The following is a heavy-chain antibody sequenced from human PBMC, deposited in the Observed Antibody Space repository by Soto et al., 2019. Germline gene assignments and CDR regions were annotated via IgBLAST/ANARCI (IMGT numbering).Heavy chain of an antibody. J-gene: IGHJ1*01. CDR2: TSYDGCT. V-gene: IGHV4-39*01. Sequence: SETLSLTCTVSGGSISSNYYYWTRHPAPTGQELAGRASTSYDGCTNYTTSLKSRVTISRDTSKNQFSPRLTSANAADTAVYLQPPLLVAGHRVSDFDHWAQGTV. CDR1: GGSISSNYYY. CDR3: PPLLVAGHRVSDFDH. D-gene: IGHD6-19*01.